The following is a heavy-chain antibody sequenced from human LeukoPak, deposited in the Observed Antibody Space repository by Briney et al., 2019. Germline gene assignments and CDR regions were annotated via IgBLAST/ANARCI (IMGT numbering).Heavy chain of an antibody. D-gene: IGHD5-12*01. CDR2: ISGSGDNT. Sequence: GGSLRLSCAASGFTFSSYSMNWVRQAPGKGLEWVSSISGSGDNTYYADSVKGRFTISRDNSKSTVYLQMNSLRAEDTAVYFCAKDPGYSGYDRFDHWGQGTLVTVSS. V-gene: IGHV3-23*01. J-gene: IGHJ4*02. CDR3: AKDPGYSGYDRFDH. CDR1: GFTFSSYS.